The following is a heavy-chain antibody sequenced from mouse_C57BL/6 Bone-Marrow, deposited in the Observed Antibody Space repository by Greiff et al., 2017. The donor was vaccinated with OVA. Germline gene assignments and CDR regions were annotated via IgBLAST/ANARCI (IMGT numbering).Heavy chain of an antibody. CDR3: ARVRGFAY. CDR2: ISYDGSN. J-gene: IGHJ3*01. Sequence: EVQLQESGPGLVKPSQSLSLTCSVTGYSITSGYYWNWIRQFPGNKLEWMGYISYDGSNNYNPSLKNRISITRDPSKNQFFLKLNSVTTEDTATYYCARVRGFAYWGQGTLVTVSA. V-gene: IGHV3-6*01. CDR1: GYSITSGYY.